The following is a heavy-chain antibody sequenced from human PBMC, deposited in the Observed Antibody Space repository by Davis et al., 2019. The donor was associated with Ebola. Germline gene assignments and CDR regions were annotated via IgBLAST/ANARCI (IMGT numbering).Heavy chain of an antibody. CDR2: INPSGGST. V-gene: IGHV1-46*02. Sequence: ASVKVSCKASGYTFNSYYIHWVRQAPGQGLEWMGIINPSGGSTTYAQKFQGRVTMTRDTSISTAYMELSRLRSDDTAVYYCARGRELYDFWSGTPDNWGQGTLVTVSS. D-gene: IGHD3-3*01. CDR3: ARGRELYDFWSGTPDN. J-gene: IGHJ4*02. CDR1: GYTFNSYY.